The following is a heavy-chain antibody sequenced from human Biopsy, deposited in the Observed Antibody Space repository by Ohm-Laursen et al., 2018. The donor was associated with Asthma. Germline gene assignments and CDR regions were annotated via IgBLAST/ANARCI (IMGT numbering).Heavy chain of an antibody. CDR2: INSVFGTT. CDR1: GGTFNTYV. J-gene: IGHJ4*02. V-gene: IGHV1-69*13. Sequence: SVKVSCKSLGGTFNTYVIGWVRQAPGQGLEWMGGINSVFGTTTYPQKFQDRVTITADDATSTVYTELSSLRSEDTAVYYCARKAGSCISRTCYSLDFWGQGTLVTVSS. D-gene: IGHD2-2*01. CDR3: ARKAGSCISRTCYSLDF.